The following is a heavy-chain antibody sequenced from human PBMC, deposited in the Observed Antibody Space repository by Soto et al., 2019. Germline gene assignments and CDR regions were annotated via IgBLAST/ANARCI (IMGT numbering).Heavy chain of an antibody. CDR1: GYTFTSYD. CDR3: ARDQSPGYFSGGSCYSGALRASDI. D-gene: IGHD2-15*01. V-gene: IGHV1-8*01. CDR2: MNPNSGNT. Sequence: ASVKVSCKASGYTFTSYDISWVRQATGQGLEWMGWMNPNSGNTGYAQKFQGRVTITANKSTSTAYMELSSLRSEDTALYYCARDQSPGYFSGGSCYSGALRASDIWGQGTMVTVSS. J-gene: IGHJ3*02.